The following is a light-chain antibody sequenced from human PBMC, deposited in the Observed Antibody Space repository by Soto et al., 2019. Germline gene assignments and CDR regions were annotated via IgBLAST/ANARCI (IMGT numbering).Light chain of an antibody. J-gene: IGKJ4*01. Sequence: EIVMTQSPATLSVSLGDRATLSCRASQTVYNRLAWYQQKPGQAPRLLIYGASSRATGLPARFRGSGSGTDFTLTISSLQSEDFAVYYCQQYNNWPLTFGGGTKVEIK. CDR3: QQYNNWPLT. V-gene: IGKV3-15*01. CDR1: QTVYNR. CDR2: GAS.